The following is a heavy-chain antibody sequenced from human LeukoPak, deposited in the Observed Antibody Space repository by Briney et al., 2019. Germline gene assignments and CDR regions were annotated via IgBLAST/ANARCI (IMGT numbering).Heavy chain of an antibody. D-gene: IGHD6-13*01. CDR2: ISGSGGST. CDR1: GFTFSSYA. V-gene: IGHV3-23*01. CDR3: AKKFSRSAAGTVHY. Sequence: GGSLRLSCAASGFTFSSYAMSWVRQAPGKGLEWVSAISGSGGSTYYADSVKGRFTISRDNSKNTLYLQMNSLRAEDTAAYYCAKKFSRSAAGTVHYWGQGTLVTVSS. J-gene: IGHJ4*02.